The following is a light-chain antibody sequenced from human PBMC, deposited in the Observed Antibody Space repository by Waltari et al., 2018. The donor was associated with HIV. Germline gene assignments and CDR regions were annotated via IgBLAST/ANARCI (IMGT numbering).Light chain of an antibody. Sequence: QPALTRPPSPSGSPGHSVTISGPGPTIEFVVTTNAPWSHRHPGKAPKLWIYESSKRPSGVPERFSGSKSGNTASLTVSGLQAEDEADYYCSSYAGSNNVVFGGGTKLTVL. J-gene: IGLJ2*01. CDR2: ESS. CDR3: SSYAGSNNVV. V-gene: IGLV2-8*01. CDR1: TIEFVVTTN.